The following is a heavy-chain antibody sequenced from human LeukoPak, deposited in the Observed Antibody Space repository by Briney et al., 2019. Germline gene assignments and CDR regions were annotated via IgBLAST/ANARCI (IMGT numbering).Heavy chain of an antibody. D-gene: IGHD3-22*01. Sequence: SVKVSCKASGGTFSSYAISWVRQAPGQGLEWMGGIIPIFGTANYAQKFQGRVTITADESTSTAYMELSSLRSDDTAVYYCARADSSGYYLYHWGQGTLVTVSS. CDR2: IIPIFGTA. J-gene: IGHJ4*02. V-gene: IGHV1-69*13. CDR3: ARADSSGYYLYH. CDR1: GGTFSSYA.